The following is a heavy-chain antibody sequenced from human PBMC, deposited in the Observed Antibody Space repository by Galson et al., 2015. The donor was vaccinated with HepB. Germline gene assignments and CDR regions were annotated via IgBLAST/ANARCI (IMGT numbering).Heavy chain of an antibody. Sequence: SVKVSCKASGFTFTSSAVQWVRQARGQRLEWIGWIVVGSGNTNYAQKFQERVTITRDMSTSTAYMELSSLRSEDTAVYYCAARRYGSSSWYAAFDIWGQGTMVTVSS. CDR1: GFTFTSSA. V-gene: IGHV1-58*01. J-gene: IGHJ3*02. CDR2: IVVGSGNT. D-gene: IGHD6-13*01. CDR3: AARRYGSSSWYAAFDI.